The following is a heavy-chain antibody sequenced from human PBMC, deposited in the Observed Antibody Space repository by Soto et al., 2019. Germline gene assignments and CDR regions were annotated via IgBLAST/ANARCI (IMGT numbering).Heavy chain of an antibody. CDR1: GFTFSSYA. J-gene: IGHJ4*02. D-gene: IGHD3-22*01. CDR3: ARDSTYDSSGFLCAY. CDR2: ISYDGSNK. V-gene: IGHV3-30-3*01. Sequence: QVQLVESGGGVVQPGRSLRLSCAASGFTFSSYAMHWVRQAPGKGLEWVAVISYDGSNKYYADSVKGRFTISRDNSKNTLYLQMNSLRAEDTAVYYCARDSTYDSSGFLCAYWGQGTLVTVSS.